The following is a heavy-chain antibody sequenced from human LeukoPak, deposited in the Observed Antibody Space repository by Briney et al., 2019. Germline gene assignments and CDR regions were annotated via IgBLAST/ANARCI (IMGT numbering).Heavy chain of an antibody. Sequence: ASVKVSCKASGYTFTSYGISWVRQAPGQGLEWMGWISAYNGNTNYAQKLQGRVTMTTDTSTGTAYMKLRSLRSDDTAVYYCARDAVGATRWFDPWGQGTLVTVSS. V-gene: IGHV1-18*01. J-gene: IGHJ5*02. CDR1: GYTFTSYG. D-gene: IGHD1-26*01. CDR2: ISAYNGNT. CDR3: ARDAVGATRWFDP.